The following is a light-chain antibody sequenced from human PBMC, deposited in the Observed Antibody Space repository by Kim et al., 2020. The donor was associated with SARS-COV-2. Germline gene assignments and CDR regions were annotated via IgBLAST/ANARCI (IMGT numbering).Light chain of an antibody. J-gene: IGKJ1*01. CDR2: GAS. CDR1: QSVTSSY. V-gene: IGKV3-20*01. CDR3: QQYESSPET. Sequence: SPGDRGTLSGRASQSVTSSYLAWYQQKPGQGPRLLIYGASSRATGIPDRIHGSGSGTDFTLTISRLEPEDFAVYFCQQYESSPETFGQGTKVDIK.